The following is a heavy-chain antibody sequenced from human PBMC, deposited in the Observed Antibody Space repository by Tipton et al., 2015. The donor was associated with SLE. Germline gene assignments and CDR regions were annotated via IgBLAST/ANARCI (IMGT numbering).Heavy chain of an antibody. Sequence: SLRLSCAASGFTFSSYAMSWVRQAPGKGLEWVSTISGSGISTYYADSVKGRFTISRDNSKSTLYLQMNSLRAEDTAVYYCAKSVMGIGCGSGYPRYFDLWGRGTLVTVSS. D-gene: IGHD3-22*01. J-gene: IGHJ2*01. CDR3: AKSVMGIGCGSGYPRYFDL. CDR1: GFTFSSYA. CDR2: ISGSGIST. V-gene: IGHV3-23*01.